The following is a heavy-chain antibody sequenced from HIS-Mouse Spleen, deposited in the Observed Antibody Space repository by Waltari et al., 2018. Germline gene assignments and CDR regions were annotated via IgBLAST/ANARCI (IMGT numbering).Heavy chain of an antibody. V-gene: IGHV3-73*01. J-gene: IGHJ5*02. Sequence: ELQLVESGGGLVQPGGSLKLSCAASGFTFRGPPMHWVRQASGKGLEWVGRIRSKANSYATAYAASVKGRFTISRDDSKNTAYLQMNSLKTEDTAVYYCTRHRAWGQGTLVTVSS. CDR2: IRSKANSYAT. CDR3: TRHRA. CDR1: GFTFRGPP.